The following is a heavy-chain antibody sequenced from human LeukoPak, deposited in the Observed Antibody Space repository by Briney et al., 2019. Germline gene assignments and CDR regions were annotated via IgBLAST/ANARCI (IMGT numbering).Heavy chain of an antibody. D-gene: IGHD3-10*01. CDR3: ARSLPGSGAYYFDY. J-gene: IGHJ4*02. V-gene: IGHV4-61*05. CDR2: IYYSGST. CDR1: GGSISSSSYY. Sequence: PSETLSLTCTVSGGSISSSSYYWGWIRQPPGKGLEWIGYIYYSGSTNYNPSLKSRVTISVDTSKNQFSLKLSSVTAADTAVYYCARSLPGSGAYYFDYWGQGTLVTVSS.